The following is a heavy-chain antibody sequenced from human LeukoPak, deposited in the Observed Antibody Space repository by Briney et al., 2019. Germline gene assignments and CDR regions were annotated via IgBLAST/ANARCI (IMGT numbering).Heavy chain of an antibody. CDR1: GYTFTDYY. J-gene: IGHJ4*02. CDR2: INPNSGGT. D-gene: IGHD2-2*01. CDR3: ARGRRKDIVVVPAALWFYFDY. V-gene: IGHV1-2*04. Sequence: GASVKVSCKASGYTFTDYYMHWVRQAPGQGLEWMGWINPNSGGTNYAQKFQGWVTMTRDTSISTAYMGLSRLRSDDTAVYYCARGRRKDIVVVPAALWFYFDYWGQGTLVTVSS.